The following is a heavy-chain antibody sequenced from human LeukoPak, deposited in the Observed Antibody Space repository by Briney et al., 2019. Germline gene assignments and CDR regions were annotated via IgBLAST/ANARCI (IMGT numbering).Heavy chain of an antibody. Sequence: GGSLRLSCAASGFTFSSYGMYWVRQAPGKGLEWAALIWYDGSNKYYADSVKGRFTISRDNSKNTLYLQMNSLRAEDTALYYCASGSTRSPHAIDYWGQGTLVTVSS. CDR3: ASGSTRSPHAIDY. CDR1: GFTFSSYG. V-gene: IGHV3-33*01. D-gene: IGHD2-2*01. CDR2: IWYDGSNK. J-gene: IGHJ4*02.